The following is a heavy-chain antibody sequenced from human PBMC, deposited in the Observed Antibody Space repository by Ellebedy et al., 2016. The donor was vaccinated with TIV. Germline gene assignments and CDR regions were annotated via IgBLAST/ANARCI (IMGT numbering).Heavy chain of an antibody. CDR3: ARGREWLLPNNWFDP. Sequence: GESLKISCAASGFTFTTYWMSWVRQAPGKGLEWVANMNQVGSEKYYVDSVKGRFTISRDNAQNSLYLHMNNLRAEDTAVYYCARGREWLLPNNWFDPWGQGTLVTVSS. CDR1: GFTFTTYW. CDR2: MNQVGSEK. V-gene: IGHV3-7*03. D-gene: IGHD3-3*01. J-gene: IGHJ5*02.